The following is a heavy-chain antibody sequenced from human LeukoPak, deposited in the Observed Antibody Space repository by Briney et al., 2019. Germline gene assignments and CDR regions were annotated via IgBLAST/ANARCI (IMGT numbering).Heavy chain of an antibody. CDR1: GGTFSSYA. Sequence: GSSVKVSCKASGGTFSSYAISWVRQAPGQGLEWMGRIIPILGIANYAQKFQGRVTITTDESTSTAYMELSSLRSEDTAVYYCARGIRFSTDIVPAAISGTVSMFPFDIWGQGTMVTVSS. V-gene: IGHV1-69*04. CDR2: IIPILGIA. CDR3: ARGIRFSTDIVPAAISGTVSMFPFDI. J-gene: IGHJ3*02. D-gene: IGHD2-2*01.